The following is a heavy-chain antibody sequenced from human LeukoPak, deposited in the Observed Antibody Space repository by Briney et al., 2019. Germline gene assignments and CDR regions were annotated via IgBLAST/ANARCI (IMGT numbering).Heavy chain of an antibody. J-gene: IGHJ2*01. CDR1: GFSISSGHY. Sequence: KTSETLSLTCAVSGFSISSGHYWGWIRQPPGKGLEWIVSVHHSGNSYYNPALKSRVTISVDTSRNQFSLRLTSVTAADTAVYYCVRDVLEYDVFWGR. V-gene: IGHV4-38-2*01. D-gene: IGHD3-3*01. CDR3: VRDVLEYDVF. CDR2: VHHSGNS.